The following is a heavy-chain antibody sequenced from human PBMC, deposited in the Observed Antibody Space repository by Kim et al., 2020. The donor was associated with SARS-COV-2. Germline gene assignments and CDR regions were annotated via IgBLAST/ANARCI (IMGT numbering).Heavy chain of an antibody. CDR3: TRDDR. V-gene: IGHV3-7*01. J-gene: IGHJ4*02. Sequence: GGSLRLSCAGSGFRFSNYWMGWARQAPGKGLEWVAYIKSDGTDRNYVDSVRGRFTISRDNAKSSLFLQMDSLRAEDTAVYYCTRDDRWGQGTLVTVSS. CDR1: GFRFSNYW. CDR2: IKSDGTDR.